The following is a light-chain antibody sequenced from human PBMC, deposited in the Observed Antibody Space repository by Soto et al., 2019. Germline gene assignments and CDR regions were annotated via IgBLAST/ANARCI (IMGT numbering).Light chain of an antibody. CDR2: AAS. CDR1: QDISTH. CDR3: QHFNTYPIT. Sequence: HSPASLSSSVVLCITISALASQDISTHLAWFAQKPGRAPQLLIYAASTLHSGVPSRFSGSRSETDFPLTISSLQPEDFATYYCQHFNTYPITFDQGTRLEIK. V-gene: IGKV1-9*01. J-gene: IGKJ5*01.